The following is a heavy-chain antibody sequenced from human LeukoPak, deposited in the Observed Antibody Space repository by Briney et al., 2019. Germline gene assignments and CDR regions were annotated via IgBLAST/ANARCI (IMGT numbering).Heavy chain of an antibody. CDR3: ARDPADCSGGSCYGIDP. J-gene: IGHJ5*02. D-gene: IGHD2-15*01. Sequence: GSSVKVSCKASGGTFSSYAISWVRQARGQGLEWMGGIIPIFGTANYAQKFQGRVTITADESTSTAYMELSSLRSEDTAVYYCARDPADCSGGSCYGIDPWGQGTLVTVSS. V-gene: IGHV1-69*01. CDR2: IIPIFGTA. CDR1: GGTFSSYA.